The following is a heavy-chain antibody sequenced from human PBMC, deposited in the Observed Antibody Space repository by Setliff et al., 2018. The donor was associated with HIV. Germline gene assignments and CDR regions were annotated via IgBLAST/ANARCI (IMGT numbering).Heavy chain of an antibody. V-gene: IGHV1-69*13. CDR2: IIPIFGTA. CDR1: GGTFSSYA. J-gene: IGHJ6*03. Sequence: SVKVSCKASGGTFSSYAISWVRQAPGQGLEWMGGIIPIFGTANYAQKFQGRVTITADESTSTAYMELSSLRSEDTAVYYCARGWICRGGSCYPHYYYYMDVWGKGTTVTVSS. CDR3: ARGWICRGGSCYPHYYYYMDV. D-gene: IGHD2-15*01.